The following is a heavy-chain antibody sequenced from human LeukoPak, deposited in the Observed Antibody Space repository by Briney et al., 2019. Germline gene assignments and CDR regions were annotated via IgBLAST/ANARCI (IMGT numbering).Heavy chain of an antibody. Sequence: SETLSLTCTVSGGSISSYYWSWIRQPAGKGLEWIGRIDNSGSTNYNPSLKSRVTISVDKSKNQFSLKVSSVTAADTAVYYCARVASSGYYYMDVWGKGTTVTVSS. D-gene: IGHD6-25*01. CDR2: IDNSGST. J-gene: IGHJ6*03. V-gene: IGHV4-4*07. CDR1: GGSISSYY. CDR3: ARVASSGYYYMDV.